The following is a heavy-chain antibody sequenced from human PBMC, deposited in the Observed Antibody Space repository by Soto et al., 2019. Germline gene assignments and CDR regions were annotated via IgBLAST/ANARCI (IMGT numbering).Heavy chain of an antibody. CDR2: ISYDGSNK. CDR3: AKDYYDSSGYLQSLFDY. D-gene: IGHD3-22*01. CDR1: GFTFSSYG. Sequence: PGGSLRLSCAASGFTFSSYGMHWVRQAPGKGLEWVAVISYDGSNKYYADSVKGRFTISRDNSKNTLYLQMNSLRAEDTAVYYCAKDYYDSSGYLQSLFDYWGQGTLVTVSS. V-gene: IGHV3-30*18. J-gene: IGHJ4*02.